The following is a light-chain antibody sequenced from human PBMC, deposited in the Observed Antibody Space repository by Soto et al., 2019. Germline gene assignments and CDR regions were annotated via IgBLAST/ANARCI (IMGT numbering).Light chain of an antibody. Sequence: DIQMTQSPSTLSASVGDRVTITCRASQSISSWLAWYQQKPGKAPKLLIYKASSLESGLPSRCSGSGSGTEFTLTIGSLPPDDFATDYCQQYNSYPGTYGQGTKLEIK. J-gene: IGKJ2*01. V-gene: IGKV1-5*03. CDR3: QQYNSYPGT. CDR2: KAS. CDR1: QSISSW.